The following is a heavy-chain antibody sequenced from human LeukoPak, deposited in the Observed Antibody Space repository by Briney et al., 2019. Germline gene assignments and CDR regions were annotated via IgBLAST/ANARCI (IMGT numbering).Heavy chain of an antibody. CDR2: ISGSGGST. V-gene: IGHV3-23*01. Sequence: TGGSLRLSCAASGFTFTSYGMSWVRQAPGKGLEWVSAISGSGGSTYYADSVKGRFTISRDNSKNTLYLQMNSLRAEDTAVYYCARQQLVTNAFDIWGQGTMVTVSS. CDR1: GFTFTSYG. D-gene: IGHD6-13*01. J-gene: IGHJ3*02. CDR3: ARQQLVTNAFDI.